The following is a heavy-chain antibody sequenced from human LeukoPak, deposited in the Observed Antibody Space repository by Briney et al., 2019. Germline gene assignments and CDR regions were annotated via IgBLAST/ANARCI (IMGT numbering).Heavy chain of an antibody. V-gene: IGHV4-34*01. CDR2: INHSGST. J-gene: IGHJ5*02. CDR1: GXSFSGYY. CDR3: ARGLKVPAAMPGDWFDP. Sequence: PSETLSLTCAVYGXSFSGYYWSWIPQPPGKGLEWIGEINHSGSTNYNPSLKSRVTISVDTSKNQFSLKLSSVTAADTAVYYCARGLKVPAAMPGDWFDPWGQGTLVTVSS. D-gene: IGHD2-2*01.